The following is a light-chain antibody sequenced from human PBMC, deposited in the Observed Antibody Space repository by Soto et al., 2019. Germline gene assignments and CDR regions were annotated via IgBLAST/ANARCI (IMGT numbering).Light chain of an antibody. CDR2: SAT. J-gene: IGKJ4*01. CDR3: QQANILPPV. CDR1: QDIRNR. V-gene: IGKV1-12*01. Sequence: IELTQSPSSVSASVGDRVTITCRASQDIRNRLAWYQHKPGKDPNLLIYSATTLQSWVPYRFRGSGSGTYFTLTISSRQPEDFATYYCQQANILPPVFGGGTRVEI.